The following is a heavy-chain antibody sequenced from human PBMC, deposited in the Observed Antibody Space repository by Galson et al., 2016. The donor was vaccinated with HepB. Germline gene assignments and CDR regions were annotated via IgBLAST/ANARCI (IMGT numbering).Heavy chain of an antibody. J-gene: IGHJ4*02. D-gene: IGHD4-23*01. CDR2: XXGDXXXA. V-gene: IGHV3-43*01. CDR1: GFTFGTXX. CDR3: AKDHGGYSGFYY. Sequence: SLRLSCAASGFTFGTXXMHXXXQAXXXGLXXVSLXXGDXXXAXXXDSVKGRFTISRDNRKNSLXLQKNSLRTEDTALYYCAKDHGGYSGFYYWGQGTLXTVSS.